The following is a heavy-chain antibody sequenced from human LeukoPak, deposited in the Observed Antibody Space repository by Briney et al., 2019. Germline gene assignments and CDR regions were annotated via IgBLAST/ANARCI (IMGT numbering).Heavy chain of an antibody. J-gene: IGHJ4*02. D-gene: IGHD6-6*01. CDR2: IIPIFGTA. V-gene: IGHV1-69*05. Sequence: SVKVSCKASGGTFSSYAVSWVRQAPGQGLEWMGRIIPIFGTANYAQKFQGRVTITTDESTSTAYMELSSLRSEDTAVYYCAREVGGGYSSSSSAWDYWGQGTLVTVSS. CDR1: GGTFSSYA. CDR3: AREVGGGYSSSSSAWDY.